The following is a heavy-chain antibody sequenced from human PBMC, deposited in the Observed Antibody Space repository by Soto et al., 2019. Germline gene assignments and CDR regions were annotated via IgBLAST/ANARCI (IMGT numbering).Heavy chain of an antibody. D-gene: IGHD3-3*02. Sequence: PGGSLRLSCVASGFTFSSNAMSWVRQAPGKGLEWVSGIMYSGGSTYYADSVKGRFTVSRDDSKNTVYLQMNSLRAEDTAVYYCAKVLHFWSASDHGGQGTLVTVSS. CDR2: IMYSGGST. J-gene: IGHJ1*01. CDR1: GFTFSSNA. CDR3: AKVLHFWSASDH. V-gene: IGHV3-23*01.